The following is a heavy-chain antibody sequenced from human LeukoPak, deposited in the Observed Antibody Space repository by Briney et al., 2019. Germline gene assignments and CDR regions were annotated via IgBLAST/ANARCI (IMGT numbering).Heavy chain of an antibody. V-gene: IGHV1-2*02. CDR2: INPNSGGT. CDR3: ARVTPTANYRRPSGLNY. Sequence: ASVKVSCKASGYTFTGYYMHLVRQAPGQGLEWMGWINPNSGGTNYAQKFQGRVTMTRDTSISTAYMELSRLRSDDTAVYYCARVTPTANYRRPSGLNYWGQGTLVTVSS. CDR1: GYTFTGYY. D-gene: IGHD3-22*01. J-gene: IGHJ4*02.